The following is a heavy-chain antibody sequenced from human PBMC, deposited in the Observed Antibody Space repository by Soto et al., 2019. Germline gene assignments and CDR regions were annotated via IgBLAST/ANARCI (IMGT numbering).Heavy chain of an antibody. V-gene: IGHV1-69*01. Sequence: QVRLVQSGAEVKNPGSSVKVSCKASGGTLSDYAVSWVRQARGQGLEWMGGIMPTVDSANYAQKFQGRLTITADESTSTANMELSSLTSDDTAIYYCAVAAVREILTEQSSGMAVWGQGTTVTVSS. CDR3: AVAAVREILTEQSSGMAV. CDR2: IMPTVDSA. D-gene: IGHD3-10*01. J-gene: IGHJ6*02. CDR1: GGTLSDYA.